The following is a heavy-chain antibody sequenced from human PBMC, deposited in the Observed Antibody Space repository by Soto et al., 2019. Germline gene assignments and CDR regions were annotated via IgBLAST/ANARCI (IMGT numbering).Heavy chain of an antibody. CDR1: GGSVSSGSYY. V-gene: IGHV4-61*01. CDR2: IYYSGST. CDR3: ARDLISVSGWGRLGY. Sequence: QVQLQESGPGLVKPSETLSLTCTVSGGSVSSGSYYWSWIRQPPGKGLEWIGYIYYSGSTNYNPSLKSRVTISVDTSKNQFSLKLSSVTAADTAVYYCARDLISVSGWGRLGYWGQGTLDSVSS. D-gene: IGHD6-19*01. J-gene: IGHJ4*02.